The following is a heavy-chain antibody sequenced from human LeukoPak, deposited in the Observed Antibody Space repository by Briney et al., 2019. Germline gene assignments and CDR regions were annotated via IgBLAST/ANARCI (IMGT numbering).Heavy chain of an antibody. CDR1: GFTFSSYR. Sequence: PGRSLRLFCAASGFTFSSYRMHWVRQAPGKGLVWVSRINSDGSSTSYADSVKGRFTISRDNAKNTLYLQMNSLRAEDTAVYYCAREVRSDTTMVTGNWFDPWGQGTLVTVSS. D-gene: IGHD5-18*01. CDR2: INSDGSST. CDR3: AREVRSDTTMVTGNWFDP. J-gene: IGHJ5*02. V-gene: IGHV3-74*01.